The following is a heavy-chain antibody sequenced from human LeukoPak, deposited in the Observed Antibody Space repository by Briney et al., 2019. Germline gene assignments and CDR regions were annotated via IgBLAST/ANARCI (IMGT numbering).Heavy chain of an antibody. V-gene: IGHV3-30*04. CDR2: ISYDGSNK. J-gene: IGHJ6*03. CDR3: ARDRDSSWSLYYYYYYMDV. CDR1: GFTFSSYA. D-gene: IGHD6-13*01. Sequence: GGSLRLSCAASGFTFSSYAMHWVRQAPGKGLEWVAVISYDGSNKYYADSVKGRFTISRDNSKNTPYLQMNSLRAEDTAVYYCARDRDSSWSLYYYYYYMDVWGKGTTVTVSS.